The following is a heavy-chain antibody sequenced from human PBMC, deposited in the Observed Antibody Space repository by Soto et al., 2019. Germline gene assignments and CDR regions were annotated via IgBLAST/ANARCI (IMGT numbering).Heavy chain of an antibody. Sequence: PGGSLRLSCAASGFTFTLYAIHWVRQAPGKGLEWVAVISHDGSIKYYTDSVKGRFTISRGNSLHTVYLQMNSLGPEDTAVYFCARSSGVSTPDFDYWGQGALVTVSS. V-gene: IGHV3-30-3*01. J-gene: IGHJ4*02. CDR3: ARSSGVSTPDFDY. CDR2: ISHDGSIK. CDR1: GFTFTLYA. D-gene: IGHD3-10*01.